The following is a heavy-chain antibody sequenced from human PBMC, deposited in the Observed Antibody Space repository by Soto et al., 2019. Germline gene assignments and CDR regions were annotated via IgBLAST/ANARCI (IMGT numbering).Heavy chain of an antibody. CDR2: MNPNSGNT. CDR1: GYTFTSYD. J-gene: IGHJ5*02. V-gene: IGHV1-8*01. Sequence: GASVKVSCKASGYTFTSYDINWVRQATGQGLEWMGWMNPNSGNTGYAQKFQGRVTMTRNTSISTAYMELSSLRSEDTAVYYCARGPIGYGDYEVDSNWFDPWGQGTLVTVSS. CDR3: ARGPIGYGDYEVDSNWFDP. D-gene: IGHD4-17*01.